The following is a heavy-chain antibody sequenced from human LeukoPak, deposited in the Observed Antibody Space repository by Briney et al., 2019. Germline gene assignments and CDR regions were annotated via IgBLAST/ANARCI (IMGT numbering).Heavy chain of an antibody. CDR1: GGSTSSLY. CDR2: IFNGGTT. Sequence: SETLSLTCGVSGGSTSSLYWSWIRQPPGKGLEWIGYIFNGGTTRYNPSLNSRVTISVDTSKNQFSLILSSVTAADTAVYFCAGFRAANFENWGQGTLLTVSS. V-gene: IGHV4-59*11. J-gene: IGHJ4*02. CDR3: AGFRAANFEN.